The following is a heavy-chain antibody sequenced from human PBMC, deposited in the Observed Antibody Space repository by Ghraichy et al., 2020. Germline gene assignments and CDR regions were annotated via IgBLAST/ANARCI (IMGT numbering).Heavy chain of an antibody. CDR3: ARGGSYYDF. D-gene: IGHD3-10*01. J-gene: IGHJ4*02. CDR1: GYTFSGYY. V-gene: IGHV1-2*02. Sequence: ASVKVSCKASGYTFSGYYINWVRQAPGQGLEWMGWINPKSGGTNYAQKFQGGVTMTRDTSISTAYMELSRLRSDDTAVYYCARGGSYYDFWGQGTLVTVSS. CDR2: INPKSGGT.